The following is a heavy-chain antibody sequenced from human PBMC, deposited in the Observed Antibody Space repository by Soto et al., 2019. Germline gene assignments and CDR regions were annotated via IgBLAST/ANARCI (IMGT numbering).Heavy chain of an antibody. CDR2: IYYSGST. V-gene: IGHV4-31*03. Sequence: QVQLQESGPGLVKPSQTLSLTCTVSGASISSGGYYWGWIRQHPGKGLEWIGYIYYSGSTYYNPSIKSRVAISVDTSKNQFSLKLSPVTAADTAVYYCAREPSPWGQGTLVTVSS. CDR3: AREPSP. CDR1: GASISSGGYY. J-gene: IGHJ5*02.